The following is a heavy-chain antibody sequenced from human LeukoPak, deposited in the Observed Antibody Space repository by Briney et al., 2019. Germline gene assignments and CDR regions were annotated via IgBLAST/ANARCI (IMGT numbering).Heavy chain of an antibody. Sequence: SETLSLTCTVSGGSISISSSYWGWLRQPPGKGLEWVGSVHYSGNTFYNPSLKSRVTISLETSKNHFSLKVHSVTAADTAVYYCAREDDTIADNTFDIWGQGTVVTVSS. CDR1: GGSISISSSY. CDR2: VHYSGNT. V-gene: IGHV4-39*07. CDR3: AREDDTIADNTFDI. D-gene: IGHD6-13*01. J-gene: IGHJ3*02.